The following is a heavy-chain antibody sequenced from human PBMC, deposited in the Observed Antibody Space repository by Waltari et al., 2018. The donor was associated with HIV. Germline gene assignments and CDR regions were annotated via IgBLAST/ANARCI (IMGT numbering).Heavy chain of an antibody. CDR3: ARDTGYCSFGSCSYNWLDP. CDR1: GFTFSSYA. D-gene: IGHD2-15*01. CDR2: ISYEGSNK. J-gene: IGHJ5*02. Sequence: QVHLVESGGGVVQPGRSMRLSCAAAGFTFSSYAIHWVRQAPGKWLEWVALISYEGSNKYYADSVKGRFTISRDNSKNTLYLQMNSLRAEDTSVYYCARDTGYCSFGSCSYNWLDPWGQGTLVSVSS. V-gene: IGHV3-30*01.